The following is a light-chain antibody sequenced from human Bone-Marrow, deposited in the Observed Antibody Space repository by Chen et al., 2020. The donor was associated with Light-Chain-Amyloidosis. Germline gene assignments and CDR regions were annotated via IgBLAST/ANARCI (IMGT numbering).Light chain of an antibody. J-gene: IGLJ3*02. CDR1: NIGSTS. CDR2: DDS. Sequence: SYVLTQRSSVSVAPGQTATLACGGNNIGSTSVHWYQQTPGQAPLLVVYDDSDRPSGIPERLSGSNSGNTATLTISRVEAGDEADYYCQVWDRSSDRPVFGGGTKLTVL. V-gene: IGLV3-21*02. CDR3: QVWDRSSDRPV.